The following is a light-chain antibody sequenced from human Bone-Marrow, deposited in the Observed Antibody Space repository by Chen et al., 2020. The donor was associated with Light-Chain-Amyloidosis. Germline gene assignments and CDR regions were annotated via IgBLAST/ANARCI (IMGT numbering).Light chain of an antibody. Sequence: DIVMTQSPDSLAVSLGGRATIHCKSSPSVLYSSNNKNYLAWYQQKPGQPPKLLIYWASTRESGVPDRFSGSGSGTDFTLTISSLQAEDVAVSYCQQYYSTPPITFGGGTKVEIK. CDR2: WAS. J-gene: IGKJ4*01. V-gene: IGKV4-1*01. CDR3: QQYYSTPPIT. CDR1: PSVLYSSNNKNY.